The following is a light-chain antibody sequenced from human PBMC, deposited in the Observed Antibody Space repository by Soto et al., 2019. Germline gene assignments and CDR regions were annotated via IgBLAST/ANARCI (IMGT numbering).Light chain of an antibody. V-gene: IGKV1-9*01. CDR1: QGISSY. Sequence: IQLTQSPSSLSASVGDRVTITCRARQGISSYFAWYQQKPGKAPKVLIYAASTLQNGVPPRFSGSGSGTDFTLTISSLQPEDFATYYCQQLNAYPYTFGQGTQLEIK. J-gene: IGKJ2*01. CDR2: AAS. CDR3: QQLNAYPYT.